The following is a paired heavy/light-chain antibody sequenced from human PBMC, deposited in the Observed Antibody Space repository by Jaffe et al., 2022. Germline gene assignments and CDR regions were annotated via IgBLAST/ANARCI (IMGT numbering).Light chain of an antibody. CDR1: SSNIENNY. Sequence: QSVLTQPPSVSAAPGQKVTISCSGSSSNIENNYVSWYQHLPGTAPKLLIYENNKRPSGIPDRFSGSKSGTSATLGITGLQTGDEADYYCGSWDSSLSAEVFGGGTKLTVL. CDR3: GSWDSSLSAEV. J-gene: IGLJ3*02. CDR2: ENN. V-gene: IGLV1-51*02.
Heavy chain of an antibody. CDR1: GYSISSDYY. J-gene: IGHJ5*02. V-gene: IGHV4-38-2*01. CDR3: ARSVVTRYNWFDP. CDR2: IYHSGST. Sequence: QVQLQESGPGLVKPSETLSLTCAVSGYSISSDYYWGWIRQPPGKGLEWIGGIYHSGSTYYNPSLKSRVTISIDTSKNQFSLNLNSVTAADTAVYYCARSVVTRYNWFDPWGQGTLVTVSS. D-gene: IGHD2-15*01.